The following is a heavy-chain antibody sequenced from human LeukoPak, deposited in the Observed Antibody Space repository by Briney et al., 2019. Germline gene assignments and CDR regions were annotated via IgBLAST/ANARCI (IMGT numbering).Heavy chain of an antibody. CDR2: IYHGGNT. CDR3: ARVKAAAGYFDY. D-gene: IGHD6-13*01. CDR1: GGSISSSNW. Sequence: PSETLSLTCAVSGGSISSSNWWSWVRQPPGKGLEWIGEIYHGGNTNYFPSLKSRVTISVDKSKNQFSLKLNSVTAADTAVYYCARVKAAAGYFDYWGQGTLVTVSS. V-gene: IGHV4-4*02. J-gene: IGHJ4*02.